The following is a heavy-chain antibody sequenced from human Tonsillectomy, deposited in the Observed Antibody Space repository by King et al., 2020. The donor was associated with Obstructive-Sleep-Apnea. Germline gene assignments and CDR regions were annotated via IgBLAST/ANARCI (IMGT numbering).Heavy chain of an antibody. CDR1: GFTFTSYA. CDR3: ARGPGGDYRISDFDY. D-gene: IGHD3-3*01. J-gene: IGHJ4*02. Sequence: VQLVESGGGVVQPGRSLRLSCAASGFTFTSYAMHWVRQAPGKGLEWVAVLSYEGNNKYHADSVKGRFTISRDNFTNSLYLQMNSLRPEDTAVYYCARGPGGDYRISDFDYWGQGTLVTVSS. CDR2: LSYEGNNK. V-gene: IGHV3-30-3*01.